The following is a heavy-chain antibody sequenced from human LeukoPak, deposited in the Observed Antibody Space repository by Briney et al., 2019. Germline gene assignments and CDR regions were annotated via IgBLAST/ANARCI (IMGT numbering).Heavy chain of an antibody. CDR2: IYTSGST. Sequence: SETLSLTCTVSGGSISSSSYYWSWIRQPAGKGLEWIGRIYTSGSTNYNPSLKSRVTMSVDTSKNQFSLKLSSVTAADTAVYYCAREPGYSYGYFDYWGQGTLVTVSS. V-gene: IGHV4-61*02. D-gene: IGHD5-18*01. CDR1: GGSISSSSYY. CDR3: AREPGYSYGYFDY. J-gene: IGHJ4*02.